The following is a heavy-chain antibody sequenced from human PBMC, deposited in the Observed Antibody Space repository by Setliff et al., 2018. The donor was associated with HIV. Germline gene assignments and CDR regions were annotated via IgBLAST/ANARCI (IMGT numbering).Heavy chain of an antibody. Sequence: SETLSLTCTVSGGSISSRSYFWSWIRPHPGKGLEWIGYIYYSGSTYYNPSLKSRITISVDTSKNQFSLRLSSVTAADTAVYYCARSGSSSPYYFDYWGQGTLVTVSS. CDR2: IYYSGST. D-gene: IGHD6-6*01. J-gene: IGHJ4*02. CDR3: ARSGSSSPYYFDY. V-gene: IGHV4-31*02. CDR1: GGSISSRSYF.